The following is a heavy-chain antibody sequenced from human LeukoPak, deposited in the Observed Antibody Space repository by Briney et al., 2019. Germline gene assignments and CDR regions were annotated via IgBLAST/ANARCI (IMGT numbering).Heavy chain of an antibody. D-gene: IGHD3-22*01. Sequence: SETLSLTCTVSGGSISSTSYYWGWIRQPPVKGLEWIGSIYYSGSTYHNPSLKSRVTMSADTAKNQFSLKLTSVTAADTAVYYCARLLYDRSGYYYFDYWGQGTLVTVSS. J-gene: IGHJ4*02. CDR3: ARLLYDRSGYYYFDY. V-gene: IGHV4-39*01. CDR2: IYYSGST. CDR1: GGSISSTSYY.